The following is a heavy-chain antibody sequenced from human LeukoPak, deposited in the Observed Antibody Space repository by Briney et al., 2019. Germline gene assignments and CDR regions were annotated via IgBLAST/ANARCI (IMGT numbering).Heavy chain of an antibody. Sequence: ASVKVSCKASGDTFTGYYMHWVRQAPGQGLEWMGWINPNSGGTNYAQKFQGRVTMTRDTSISTAYMELSRLRSDDTAVYYCASCASTSCLGPFDYWGQGTLVTVSS. CDR3: ASCASTSCLGPFDY. CDR1: GDTFTGYY. CDR2: INPNSGGT. J-gene: IGHJ4*02. D-gene: IGHD2-2*01. V-gene: IGHV1-2*02.